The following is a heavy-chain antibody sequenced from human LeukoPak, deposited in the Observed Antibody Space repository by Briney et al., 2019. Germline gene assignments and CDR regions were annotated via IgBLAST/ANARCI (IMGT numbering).Heavy chain of an antibody. D-gene: IGHD3-10*01. CDR1: GDSVSSNSAA. J-gene: IGHJ4*02. Sequence: SQTLSLTCAISGDSVSSNSAAWNWTRQSPSSGLEWLGRTYYRSKWYNDYAVSVKSRITINPDTSKNQLSLQLISVTPEDTAVYYCAREGSLDYYGRPFDYWGQGTLVTVSS. V-gene: IGHV6-1*01. CDR2: TYYRSKWYN. CDR3: AREGSLDYYGRPFDY.